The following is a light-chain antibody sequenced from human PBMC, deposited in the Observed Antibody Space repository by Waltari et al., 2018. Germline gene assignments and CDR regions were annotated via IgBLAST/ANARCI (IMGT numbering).Light chain of an antibody. V-gene: IGKV3-15*01. CDR3: QQYNNWTLT. CDR2: RAS. Sequence: VVMTQSPATLSVSPAERATISCRTSQHVNSNLPWNQQKPGQAPRLLIYRASTRATVIPARFSGSGSVTEFTLTISCVQSEDFAVYYCQQYNNWTLTFGGGIKVEI. J-gene: IGKJ4*01. CDR1: QHVNSN.